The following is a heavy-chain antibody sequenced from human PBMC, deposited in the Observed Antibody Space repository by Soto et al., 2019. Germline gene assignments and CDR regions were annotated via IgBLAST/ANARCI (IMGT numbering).Heavy chain of an antibody. V-gene: IGHV3-23*01. CDR3: AKDRGGSAGGWEYFDV. CDR1: GFSFDTYA. Sequence: GGSLRLSCAASGFSFDTYAMSRFTMSWVRQAPGKGLEWVSSISGSGGKAYYADSVKGRFTISRDNSKNTLHLQMNSLSAEDTAFYYCAKDRGGSAGGWEYFDVWGQGALVTVSS. J-gene: IGHJ4*02. D-gene: IGHD6-19*01. CDR2: ISGSGGKA.